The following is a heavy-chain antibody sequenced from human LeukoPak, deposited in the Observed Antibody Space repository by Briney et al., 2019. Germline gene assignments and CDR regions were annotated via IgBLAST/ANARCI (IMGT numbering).Heavy chain of an antibody. J-gene: IGHJ4*02. CDR3: TRAPGYCSSTSCYLWFDY. CDR2: IRSKAYGGTT. V-gene: IGHV3-49*04. CDR1: GFTFGDYA. D-gene: IGHD2-2*01. Sequence: GGSLRLSCTASGFTFGDYAMSWVRQAPGKGLEWVGFIRSKAYGGTTEYAASVKGRFTISRDDSKSIAYLQMNSLKTEDTAVYYCTRAPGYCSSTSCYLWFDYWGQGTLVTVSS.